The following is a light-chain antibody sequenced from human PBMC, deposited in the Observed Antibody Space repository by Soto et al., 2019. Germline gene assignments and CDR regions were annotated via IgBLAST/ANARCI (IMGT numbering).Light chain of an antibody. CDR2: GAS. J-gene: IGKJ1*01. CDR3: QQYNNWPRWT. CDR1: QSVSSN. Sequence: EIVMTQPPATLSVFPGERATLSCRASQSVSSNLAWYQQKPGQAPRLLIYGASTRATGTPARFSGSGSGTEFTLTISSLQSEYFAVYYCQQYNNWPRWTFGQGTKVDIK. V-gene: IGKV3-15*01.